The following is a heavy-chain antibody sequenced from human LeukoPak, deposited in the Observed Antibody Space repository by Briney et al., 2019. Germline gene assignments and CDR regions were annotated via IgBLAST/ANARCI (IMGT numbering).Heavy chain of an antibody. J-gene: IGHJ4*02. D-gene: IGHD3-10*01. CDR1: GYTLTGYY. CDR2: INPNSGGT. V-gene: IGHV1-2*02. Sequence: ASVKVSCKASGYTLTGYYMHCVRQARGQGLEWVGWINPNSGGTNYAQKFQGRVTMTRDTSISAAYMELSRLRSDDTAVYYCARVPMVRGVIIMPSYTYDYWGQGTLVTVSS. CDR3: ARVPMVRGVIIMPSYTYDY.